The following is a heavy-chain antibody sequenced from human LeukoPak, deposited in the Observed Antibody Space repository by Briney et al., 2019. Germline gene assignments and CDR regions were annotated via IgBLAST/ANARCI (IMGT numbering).Heavy chain of an antibody. CDR1: GGSISSYY. J-gene: IGHJ4*02. CDR3: ARSPWYYYGSGSYYNAPKYFDY. V-gene: IGHV4-59*12. Sequence: SETLSLTCTVSGGSISSYYWSWIRQPPGKGLERIGYIYYSGSTNSNPSLKSRVTISVDTSKNQFSLKLSSVTAADTAVYYCARSPWYYYGSGSYYNAPKYFDYWGQGTLVTVSS. CDR2: IYYSGST. D-gene: IGHD3-10*01.